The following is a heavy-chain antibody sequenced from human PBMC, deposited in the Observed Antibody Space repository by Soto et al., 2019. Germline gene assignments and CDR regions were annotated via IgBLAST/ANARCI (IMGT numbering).Heavy chain of an antibody. CDR2: ISAYNGNT. V-gene: IGHV1-18*01. J-gene: IGHJ3*02. Sequence: ASVKVSCKASGYTFTSYGISWVRQAPGQGLEWMGWISAYNGNTNYAQKLQGRVTMTTDTSTSTAYMELRSLRSDDTAVYYCARDRVDIVARYAFDIWGQGTMVTVSS. CDR1: GYTFTSYG. CDR3: ARDRVDIVARYAFDI. D-gene: IGHD5-12*01.